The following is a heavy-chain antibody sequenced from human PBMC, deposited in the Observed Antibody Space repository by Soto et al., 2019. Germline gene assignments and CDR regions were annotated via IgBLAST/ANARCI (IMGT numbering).Heavy chain of an antibody. J-gene: IGHJ6*02. Sequence: SVKVSCKASGVTFSSYAISWVRQAPGQGLEWMGGIIPIFGTANYAQKFQGRVTITADKSTSTAYMELSSLRSEDTAVYYCAKRVHYDSSGYNYYYYGMDVWGQGTTVTV. D-gene: IGHD3-22*01. CDR1: GVTFSSYA. V-gene: IGHV1-69*06. CDR3: AKRVHYDSSGYNYYYYGMDV. CDR2: IIPIFGTA.